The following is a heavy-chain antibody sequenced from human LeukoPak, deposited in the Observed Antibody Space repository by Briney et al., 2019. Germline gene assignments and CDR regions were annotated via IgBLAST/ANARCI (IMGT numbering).Heavy chain of an antibody. V-gene: IGHV4-59*08. CDR1: GGSISPYY. CDR2: IYYSGST. Sequence: SETLSLTCTVSGGSISPYYWSWIRQPPGKGLERIGYIYYSGSTDYNPSLKSRVTISVDTSKNQFSLNLSSVTAADTAVYYCARGSPSGGSCYSSWGQGTLVTVSS. CDR3: ARGSPSGGSCYSS. J-gene: IGHJ4*02. D-gene: IGHD2-15*01.